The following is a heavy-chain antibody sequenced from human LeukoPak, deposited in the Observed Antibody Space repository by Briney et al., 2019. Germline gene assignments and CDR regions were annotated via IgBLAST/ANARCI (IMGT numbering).Heavy chain of an antibody. CDR3: AKQGDCSSTSCYTYFQH. D-gene: IGHD2-2*02. CDR2: ISWNSGSI. J-gene: IGHJ1*01. Sequence: GGSLRLSCAASGFTFDDYAMHWVRQAPGKGLEWVSGISWNSGSIGYADSVKGRFTISRDNAKNSLYLQMNSLRVEDTAVYYCAKQGDCSSTSCYTYFQHWGQGTLVTVSS. V-gene: IGHV3-9*01. CDR1: GFTFDDYA.